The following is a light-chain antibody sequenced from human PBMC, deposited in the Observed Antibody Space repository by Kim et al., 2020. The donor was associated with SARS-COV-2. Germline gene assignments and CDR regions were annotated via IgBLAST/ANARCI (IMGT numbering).Light chain of an antibody. CDR1: QGNHSV. CDR3: QEGHSFPLT. V-gene: IGKV1-12*01. Sequence: VEDRVIMTRRASQGNHSVLAWYRQKPGKAPQHLIYAAYSLQSGVPSRFSGSGSGTDFTLTISSLQPEDCASYYCQEGHSFPLTFGGGTKVDIK. J-gene: IGKJ4*01. CDR2: AAY.